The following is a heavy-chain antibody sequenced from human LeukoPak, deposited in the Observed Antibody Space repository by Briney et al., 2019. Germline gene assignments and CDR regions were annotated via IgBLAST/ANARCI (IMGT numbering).Heavy chain of an antibody. CDR1: GGTFSSYA. CDR3: ARSISIVGATPPSYYYYYYMDV. CDR2: IIPIFGTA. V-gene: IGHV1-69*06. D-gene: IGHD1-26*01. Sequence: EASVKVSCKASGGTFSSYAISWVRQAPGQGLEWMGGIIPIFGTANYAQKFQGRVTITADKSTSTAYMELSSLRSEDTAVYYCARSISIVGATPPSYYYYYYMDVWGKGTTVTVSS. J-gene: IGHJ6*03.